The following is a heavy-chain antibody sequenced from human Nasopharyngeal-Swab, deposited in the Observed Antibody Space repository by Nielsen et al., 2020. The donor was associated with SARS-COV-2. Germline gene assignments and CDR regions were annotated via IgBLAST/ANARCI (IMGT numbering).Heavy chain of an antibody. D-gene: IGHD2-2*01. V-gene: IGHV1-69*10. J-gene: IGHJ5*02. CDR3: ARGGRGVVVPAAIGWFDP. CDR2: IIPILGIA. Sequence: WVRHAPGQGLGWMGGIIPILGIANYAQKFQGRVTITADKSTSTAYMELSSLKSEDTAVYYCARGGRGVVVPAAIGWFDPWGQGTLVTVSS.